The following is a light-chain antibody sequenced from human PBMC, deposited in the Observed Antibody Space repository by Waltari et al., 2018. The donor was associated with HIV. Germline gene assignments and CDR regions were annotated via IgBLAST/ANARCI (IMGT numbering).Light chain of an antibody. CDR1: SSDVGGYNY. Sequence: QSGLNQPPSVSGSPGQSLTISCTGTSSDVGGYNYVSWYQQHPGKAPKRMIYDVSNRPSGVSNRFSGTKSGNTASLTISGLQAEDEADYYGSSYTSSSTLFGGGTKLTFL. J-gene: IGLJ3*02. V-gene: IGLV2-14*03. CDR3: SSYTSSSTL. CDR2: DVS.